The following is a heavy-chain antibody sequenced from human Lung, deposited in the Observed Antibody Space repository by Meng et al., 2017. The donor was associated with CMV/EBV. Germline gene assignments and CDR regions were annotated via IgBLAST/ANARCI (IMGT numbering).Heavy chain of an antibody. CDR3: ARVGAYCGGDCYHPR. Sequence: QVQLQESGPGLVKPSGTLSLPVAVSGGSLSSRNWWSWVRQPPGKGLELIGEIYHSGSTNYNPSLKSRVTISVDESKNQFSLRLSSVTAADTAVYYCARVGAYCGGDCYHPRWGQGTLVTVSS. D-gene: IGHD2-21*02. CDR2: IYHSGST. J-gene: IGHJ4*02. V-gene: IGHV4-4*02. CDR1: GGSLSSRNW.